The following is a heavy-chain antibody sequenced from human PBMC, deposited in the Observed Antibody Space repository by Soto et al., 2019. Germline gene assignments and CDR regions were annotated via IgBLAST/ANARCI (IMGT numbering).Heavy chain of an antibody. V-gene: IGHV3-23*01. CDR2: ISGSGGST. J-gene: IGHJ5*02. D-gene: IGHD6-19*01. CDR1: GFTFSSYA. Sequence: GGSLRLSCAASGFTFSSYAMSWVRQAPGKGLEWVSAISGSGGSTYYADSVKGRFTISRDNSKNTLYLQMNSLRAEDTAVYYCAKDINGYSSGWYKEIVAWGQGTLVTVSS. CDR3: AKDINGYSSGWYKEIVA.